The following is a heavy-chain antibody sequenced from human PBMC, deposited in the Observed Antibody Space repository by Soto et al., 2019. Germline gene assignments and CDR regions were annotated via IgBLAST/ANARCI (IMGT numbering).Heavy chain of an antibody. D-gene: IGHD3-10*01. Sequence: QVQLVQSGAEVKPPGASVKVSCKASGYSFTGHCMHWVRQVSGKRLEFLGWLKPDNGGTYYAPKFQGRVTFTRDTSTTTAYMELSGLHSDDTAVYYCARDLCPLGSGSPCPTYGMDLWGQGTTVAVSS. CDR2: LKPDNGGT. J-gene: IGHJ6*02. CDR1: GYSFTGHC. CDR3: ARDLCPLGSGSPCPTYGMDL. V-gene: IGHV1-2*02.